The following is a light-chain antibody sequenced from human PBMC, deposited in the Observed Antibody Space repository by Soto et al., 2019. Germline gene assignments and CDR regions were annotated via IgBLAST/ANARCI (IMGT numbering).Light chain of an antibody. V-gene: IGLV1-47*02. CDR1: ISNIGSNH. CDR2: TND. Sequence: QSVVTQPPSAFATPGHRVTISCSGSISNIGSNHVYWFQQFTGTAPRLLIHTNDQRPSGVPDRFSGSKFDTSASLAISGLRSEDEADYYCAAWDDSLRAYVFGTGTKV. J-gene: IGLJ1*01. CDR3: AAWDDSLRAYV.